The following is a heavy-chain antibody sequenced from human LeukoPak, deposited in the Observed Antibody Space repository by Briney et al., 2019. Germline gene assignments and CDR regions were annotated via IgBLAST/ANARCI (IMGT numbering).Heavy chain of an antibody. CDR3: ARYYYDSSGYAFDY. J-gene: IGHJ4*02. CDR2: IYTSGST. V-gene: IGHV4-4*07. CDR1: GGSISSYY. Sequence: SETLSLTCTVSGGSISSYYWSWIRQPAGKGLEWIGRIYTSGSTNYNPSLKSRVTMSVDTSKNQFSLKLSSVTAAGTAVYYCARYYYDSSGYAFDYWGQGTLVTVSS. D-gene: IGHD3-22*01.